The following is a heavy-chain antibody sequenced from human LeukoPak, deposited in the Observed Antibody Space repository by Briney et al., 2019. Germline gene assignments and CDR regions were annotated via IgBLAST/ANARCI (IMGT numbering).Heavy chain of an antibody. CDR2: ISNGGNT. CDR3: ARGGALDI. D-gene: IGHD4/OR15-4a*01. Sequence: PGGSLRLSCAASGFTVSDNYMTWVRQAPGKGLEWVSLISNGGNTYYEDSVKGRFTISRDISQNMLYLQMNSLRAEDTAVSYCARGGALDIWGQGTMVTVS. V-gene: IGHV3-53*01. CDR1: GFTVSDNY. J-gene: IGHJ3*02.